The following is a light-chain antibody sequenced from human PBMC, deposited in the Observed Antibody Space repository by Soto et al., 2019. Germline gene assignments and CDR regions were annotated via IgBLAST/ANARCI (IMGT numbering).Light chain of an antibody. CDR1: DSDIGDYDY. CDR2: EVS. J-gene: IGLJ1*01. CDR3: SSYSISTAYL. V-gene: IGLV2-14*01. Sequence: QSALAQPASVSGSPGQSITISCTGTDSDIGDYDYVSWYQLHPGKAPNLVLFEVSNRPSGVSYRFSGSKSGNAASLTISGLQAEDEADYFCSSYSISTAYLFXTGTKVTVL.